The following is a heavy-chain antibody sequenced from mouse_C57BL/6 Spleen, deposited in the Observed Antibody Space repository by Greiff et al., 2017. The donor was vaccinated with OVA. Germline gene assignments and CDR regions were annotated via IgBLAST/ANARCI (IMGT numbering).Heavy chain of an antibody. CDR1: GYTFTSYW. J-gene: IGHJ2*01. CDR3: ARGVLGRSYFDY. CDR2: IHPNSGST. D-gene: IGHD4-1*01. V-gene: IGHV1-64*01. Sequence: QVQLKQPGAELVKPGASVKLSCKASGYTFTSYWMHWVKQRPGQGLEWIGMIHPNSGSTNYNEKFKSKATLTVDKSSSTAYMQLSSLTSEDSAVYYCARGVLGRSYFDYWGQGTTVTVSS.